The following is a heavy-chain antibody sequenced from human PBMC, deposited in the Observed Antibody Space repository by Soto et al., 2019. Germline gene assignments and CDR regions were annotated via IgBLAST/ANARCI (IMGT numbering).Heavy chain of an antibody. V-gene: IGHV1-18*01. CDR3: ARGREGDY. CDR1: GYAFTTYG. Sequence: QVHLVQSGAEVKKPGASVKVSCHGSGYAFTTYGITWVRKAPGQGLEWMGWISAHNGNTNYAQKIEGRVTVTRDTSTSTAYRELRRLSYDDTAVYYCARGREGDYWGQGALVTVYS. J-gene: IGHJ4*02. CDR2: ISAHNGNT.